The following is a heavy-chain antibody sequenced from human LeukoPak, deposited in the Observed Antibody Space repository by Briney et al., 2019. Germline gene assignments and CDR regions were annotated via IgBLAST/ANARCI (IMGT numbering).Heavy chain of an antibody. V-gene: IGHV1-18*01. CDR1: GYTFTSYG. CDR2: ISAYNGNT. D-gene: IGHD3-10*01. Sequence: GASVKVSCKASGYTFTSYGISWVRQAPGQGLEWMGWISAYNGNTNYAQKLQGRVTMTTDTSTSTAYMELRSLRSDDTAVYYCARGVMNWWFGESGPYGMDVWGQGTTVTVSS. J-gene: IGHJ6*02. CDR3: ARGVMNWWFGESGPYGMDV.